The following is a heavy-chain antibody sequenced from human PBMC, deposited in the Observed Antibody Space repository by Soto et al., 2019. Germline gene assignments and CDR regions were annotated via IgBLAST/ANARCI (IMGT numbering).Heavy chain of an antibody. CDR2: IQSGGPT. D-gene: IGHD2-15*01. V-gene: IGHV3-66*01. Sequence: GGSPRLSCAASGFTVSSIYMSWVRQAPGKGLEWVSLIQSGGPTYYADSVKGRFTISRDTSENTVHLQMDSLRAEDTAIYYCARDDALCDGGRCYGVPLDVRGKGTTVTVSS. CDR1: GFTVSSIY. CDR3: ARDDALCDGGRCYGVPLDV. J-gene: IGHJ6*04.